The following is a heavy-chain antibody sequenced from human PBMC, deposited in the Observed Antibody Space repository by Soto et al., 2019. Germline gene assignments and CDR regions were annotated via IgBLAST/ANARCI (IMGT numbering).Heavy chain of an antibody. CDR2: IIPIFGTA. V-gene: IGHV1-69*01. CDR3: ARVDRLSHNTEPSLWRRPFDY. J-gene: IGHJ4*02. Sequence: QVQLVQSGAEVKKPGSSVKVSCKASGGTFSSYAISWVRQAPGQGLEWMGGIIPIFGTANYAQKFQGRVTITADESTSTDYMELSSLRSEDTAVYYCARVDRLSHNTEPSLWRRPFDYWGQGTLVTVSS. CDR1: GGTFSSYA. D-gene: IGHD2-21*01.